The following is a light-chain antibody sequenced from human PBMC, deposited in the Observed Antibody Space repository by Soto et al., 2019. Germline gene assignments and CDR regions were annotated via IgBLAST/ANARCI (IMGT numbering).Light chain of an antibody. Sequence: QSALTQDASVSGSPGQSITISCTGTSSDVVGCNYVSWYQQHPGKAPKLMIYDVFTRPSGVSNRFSGSKSGNTASLTISALQAEDEADYYCTSWTSTSTYVFGSGTKLTVL. J-gene: IGLJ1*01. CDR2: DVF. V-gene: IGLV2-14*03. CDR1: SSDVVGCNY. CDR3: TSWTSTSTYV.